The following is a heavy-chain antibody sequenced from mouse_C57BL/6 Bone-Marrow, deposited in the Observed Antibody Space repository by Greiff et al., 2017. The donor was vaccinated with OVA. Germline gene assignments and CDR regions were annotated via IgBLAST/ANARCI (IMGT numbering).Heavy chain of an antibody. V-gene: IGHV5-4*01. CDR2: ISAGGSYT. J-gene: IGHJ2*01. CDR1: GFTFSSYA. Sequence: EVQLQESGGGLVKPGGSLKLSCAASGFTFSSYAMSWVRQTPEKRLEWVATISAGGSYTYYPDNVKGRFTISRDNAKNNLYLQMSHLKSEDTAMYYCARDYDGYYRGDYWGQGTTLTVSS. D-gene: IGHD2-3*01. CDR3: ARDYDGYYRGDY.